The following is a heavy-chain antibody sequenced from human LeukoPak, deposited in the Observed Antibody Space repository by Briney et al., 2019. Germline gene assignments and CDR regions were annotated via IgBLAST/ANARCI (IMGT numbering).Heavy chain of an antibody. CDR2: INPNGGGT. CDR1: GYTFTGYY. Sequence: ASVKVSCKASGYTFTGYYMHWVRQAPGQGLEWMGRINPNGGGTNYAQKFQGRVTMTRDTSVSTAYMELSRLRSDDTAVYYCARSGFAVPFDYWGQGTLVTVSS. CDR3: ARSGFAVPFDY. J-gene: IGHJ4*02. D-gene: IGHD2-21*01. V-gene: IGHV1-2*06.